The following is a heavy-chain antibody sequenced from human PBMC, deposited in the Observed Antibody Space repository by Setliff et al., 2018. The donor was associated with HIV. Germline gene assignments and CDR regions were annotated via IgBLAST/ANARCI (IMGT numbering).Heavy chain of an antibody. Sequence: PGGSLRLSCAASGFTFATHWMSWVRHSPEKGLEWVANIDPNGGVQYYADFVRGRFTISRDNAENSVSLRLRSLRAEDSAVYYCARDRVESLWFGDLNYMDVWGKGTTVTVSS. CDR1: GFTFATHW. J-gene: IGHJ6*03. CDR2: IDPNGGVQ. D-gene: IGHD3-10*01. V-gene: IGHV3-7*03. CDR3: ARDRVESLWFGDLNYMDV.